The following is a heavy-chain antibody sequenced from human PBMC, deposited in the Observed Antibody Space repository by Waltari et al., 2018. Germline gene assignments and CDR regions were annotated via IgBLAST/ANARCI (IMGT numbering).Heavy chain of an antibody. CDR1: GGSFSGYY. V-gene: IGHV4-34*01. D-gene: IGHD3-10*01. J-gene: IGHJ6*03. CDR2: INHSGST. CDR3: ARGRSGVRFKRAYYYYYMDV. Sequence: QVQLQQWGAGLLKPSETLSLTCAVYGGSFSGYYWSWIRQPPGKGLEWIGEINHSGSTNYNPPLKSRVTISVDTSKNQFSLKLSSVTAADTAVYYCARGRSGVRFKRAYYYYYMDVWGKGTTVTISS.